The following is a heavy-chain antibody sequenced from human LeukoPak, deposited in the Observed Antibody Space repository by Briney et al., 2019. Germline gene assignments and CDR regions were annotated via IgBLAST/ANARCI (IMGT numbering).Heavy chain of an antibody. J-gene: IGHJ6*03. CDR2: INSDGSST. Sequence: GGSLRLSCAASGFTFSNYWMHWVRQAPGKGLVWVSRINSDGSSTTYADSVKGRFTVSRDNARNTLYLQMNSLRAEDTAVYYCARDTAGFDTTRPYYYYYMDVWGKGTTVTISS. CDR3: ARDTAGFDTTRPYYYYYMDV. D-gene: IGHD2/OR15-2a*01. CDR1: GFTFSNYW. V-gene: IGHV3-74*01.